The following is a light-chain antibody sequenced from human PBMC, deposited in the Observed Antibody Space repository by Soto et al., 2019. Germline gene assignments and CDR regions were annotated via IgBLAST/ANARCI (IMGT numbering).Light chain of an antibody. CDR2: GAS. CDR1: QSLTSSY. V-gene: IGKV3-20*01. J-gene: IGKJ2*01. CDR3: QHYESSPPSYT. Sequence: EIVLTQSPGTLSLSPVERATLSCRASQSLTSSYLAWYQQKPGQAPRLLIYGASSRATGIPDRFSGSGAGTDFTLTISRLEPEDFAVYYCQHYESSPPSYTFGQGTKLEIK.